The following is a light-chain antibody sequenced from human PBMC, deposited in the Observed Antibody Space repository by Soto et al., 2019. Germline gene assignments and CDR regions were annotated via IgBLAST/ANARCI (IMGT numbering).Light chain of an antibody. V-gene: IGLV2-14*03. CDR1: SSDVGGYNY. J-gene: IGLJ2*01. CDR3: SSYTSSGALV. CDR2: DVS. Sequence: QSALTQPASVSGSPGQSITISCTGTSSDVGGYNYVSWYQQHPGKAPKLMIYDVSNRPSGVSYRFSGSKSGNTASLTISGLQAEYDSDYYCSSYTSSGALVFGGGTKLTVL.